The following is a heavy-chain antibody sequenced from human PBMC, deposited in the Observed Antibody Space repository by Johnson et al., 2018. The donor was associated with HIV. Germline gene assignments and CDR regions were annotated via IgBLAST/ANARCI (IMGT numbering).Heavy chain of an antibody. J-gene: IGHJ3*02. Sequence: MQLVESGGGLVQPGGSPRLPCAAPEFIFSGYAMTWVRQAPGKGLELVSVISVSGVTKYYADSVKGRFTISRDNSKTTLYLQMNNLRVEDTAVYYCASNPRWTYDGFDIWGQGTMVTVSS. CDR2: ISVSGVTK. D-gene: IGHD3/OR15-3a*01. V-gene: IGHV3-23*04. CDR3: ASNPRWTYDGFDI. CDR1: EFIFSGYA.